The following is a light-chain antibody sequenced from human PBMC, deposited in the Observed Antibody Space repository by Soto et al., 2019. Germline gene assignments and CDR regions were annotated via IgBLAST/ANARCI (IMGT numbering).Light chain of an antibody. Sequence: DIQMTQFPSTVSASVGDRVTITCRASQGISTSLGWYQQKPGKAPSLLISAASTLQSGVPSRFSGSGSGTDFTLTISSLQPADFATYYCQQAASSPYTFGQGTKVEIK. CDR2: AAS. CDR3: QQAASSPYT. CDR1: QGISTS. V-gene: IGKV1-12*01. J-gene: IGKJ2*01.